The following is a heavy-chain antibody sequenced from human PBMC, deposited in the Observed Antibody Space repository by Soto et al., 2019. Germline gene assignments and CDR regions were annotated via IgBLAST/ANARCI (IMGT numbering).Heavy chain of an antibody. V-gene: IGHV4-61*01. D-gene: IGHD4-4*01. CDR2: IYYSGPS. CDR1: GGSVSRDSNF. Sequence: SETLSLTCTVSGGSVSRDSNFWSWIRQPPGKGLEWIGYIYYSGPSRYNPSLESRVTISIDSSKNQVSLTLTSVTAADTAVYYCARGYSHYPHSGRGTLVTVSS. J-gene: IGHJ4*02. CDR3: ARGYSHYPH.